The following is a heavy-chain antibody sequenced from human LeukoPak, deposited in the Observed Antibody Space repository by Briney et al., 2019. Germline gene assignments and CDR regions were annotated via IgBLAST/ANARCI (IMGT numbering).Heavy chain of an antibody. V-gene: IGHV4-39*07. Sequence: PSETLSLTCTVSGGSISSSSYYWGWIRQPPGKGLEWIGSIYYSGSTYYNPSLKSRVTISVDTSKNQLSLKLSSVTAADTAVYYCARDRGYSYGRPGAFDIWGQGTMVTVSS. CDR3: ARDRGYSYGRPGAFDI. CDR2: IYYSGST. J-gene: IGHJ3*02. CDR1: GGSISSSSYY. D-gene: IGHD5-18*01.